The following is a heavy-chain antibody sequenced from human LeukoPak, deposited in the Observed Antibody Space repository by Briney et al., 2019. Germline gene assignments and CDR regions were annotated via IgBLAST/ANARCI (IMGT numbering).Heavy chain of an antibody. CDR3: ARARDGHINNWFDP. CDR1: GGSISSSSHY. J-gene: IGHJ5*02. D-gene: IGHD5-24*01. V-gene: IGHV4-39*07. Sequence: PSETLSLTCTVSGGSISSSSHYWSWIRQPPGKGLEWIASINYSGSTYYNPSLKSRVTISVDTSKNQFSLKLSSVTAADTAVYYCARARDGHINNWFDPWGQGTLVTVSS. CDR2: INYSGST.